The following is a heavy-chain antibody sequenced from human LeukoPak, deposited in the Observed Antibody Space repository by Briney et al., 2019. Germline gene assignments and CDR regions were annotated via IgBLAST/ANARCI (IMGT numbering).Heavy chain of an antibody. J-gene: IGHJ4*02. D-gene: IGHD1-26*01. Sequence: GGSLRLSCAASAFSLNTYNMNWVRQAPGKGLEWVSSISYTGAYIYYADSVRGRFTISRDNPQNSVFLQMNSLRAEDTAVYYCVRDRGSYRPIDYWGQGTLVTVSS. V-gene: IGHV3-21*04. CDR1: AFSLNTYN. CDR3: VRDRGSYRPIDY. CDR2: ISYTGAYI.